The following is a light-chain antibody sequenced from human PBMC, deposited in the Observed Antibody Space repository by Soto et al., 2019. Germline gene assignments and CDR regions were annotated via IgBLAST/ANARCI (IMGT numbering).Light chain of an antibody. J-gene: IGLJ2*01. Sequence: QSVLTQPASVSGSPGQSITFSCTGTSNDIGGYNYVSLYQQHPCKSPKLMIFDVSNRPSGVSYCFSGSKSGNTASLTISGLQAEDEGEYYSSSYTSSRNLLFGGGNKLTVL. CDR3: SSYTSSRNLL. V-gene: IGLV2-14*01. CDR1: SNDIGGYNY. CDR2: DVS.